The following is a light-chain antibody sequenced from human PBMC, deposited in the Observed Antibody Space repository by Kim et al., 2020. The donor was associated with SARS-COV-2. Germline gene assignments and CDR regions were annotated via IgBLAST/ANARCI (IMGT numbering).Light chain of an antibody. Sequence: KTATLSGTRRSGSIASNYVHWYQQRPGSAPTTVIYENNRSPSGVPDRFSGSIDRSSNSASLTISELETDDEADYYCQSYDSYNRGVFGTGTQLTVL. CDR2: ENN. CDR1: SGSIASNY. J-gene: IGLJ1*01. V-gene: IGLV6-57*03. CDR3: QSYDSYNRGV.